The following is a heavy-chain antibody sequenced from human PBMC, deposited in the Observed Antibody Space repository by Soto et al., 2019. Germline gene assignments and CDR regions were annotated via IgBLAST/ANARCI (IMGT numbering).Heavy chain of an antibody. CDR3: ARATQWLKTRWVGWFDP. D-gene: IGHD6-19*01. CDR2: ISAYNGNT. CDR1: GYTFTSYV. Sequence: QVQLVQSGAEVKKPGASVKVSCKASGYTFTSYVISWVRQAPGQGLEWMGWISAYNGNTNYAQKLQGRVTMTTDTSTSTAYMELRSLRSDDTAVYYCARATQWLKTRWVGWFDPWGQGTLVTVSS. J-gene: IGHJ5*02. V-gene: IGHV1-18*01.